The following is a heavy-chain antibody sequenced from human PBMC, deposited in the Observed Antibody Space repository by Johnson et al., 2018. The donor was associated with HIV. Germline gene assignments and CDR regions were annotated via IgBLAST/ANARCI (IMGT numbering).Heavy chain of an antibody. Sequence: QMQLVESGGGVVQPGRSLRLSCAASGFTFSSYAMHWVRQAPGKGLEWVAVISYDGSNKYYADSVKGRFTISRDNAKNSLYLQMNSLRAEDTALYYCARDGYRYDTGVLGAFDIWGQGTMVTVSS. CDR3: ARDGYRYDTGVLGAFDI. V-gene: IGHV3-30-3*01. D-gene: IGHD6-13*01. CDR2: ISYDGSNK. CDR1: GFTFSSYA. J-gene: IGHJ3*02.